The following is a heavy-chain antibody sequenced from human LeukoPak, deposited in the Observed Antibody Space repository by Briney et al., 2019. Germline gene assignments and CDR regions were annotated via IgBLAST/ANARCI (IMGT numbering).Heavy chain of an antibody. Sequence: QSGGSLRLSCAASGFTFSSYWMQWVRQAPGKGPLWVPRINSDGGGTAYADSVKGRFIVSRDNAKNTLYLQMNSLRVEDTAVYYCTRGYNYRIDYWGQGTQVSVSS. CDR1: GFTFSSYW. V-gene: IGHV3-74*01. D-gene: IGHD5-24*01. CDR2: INSDGGGT. J-gene: IGHJ4*02. CDR3: TRGYNYRIDY.